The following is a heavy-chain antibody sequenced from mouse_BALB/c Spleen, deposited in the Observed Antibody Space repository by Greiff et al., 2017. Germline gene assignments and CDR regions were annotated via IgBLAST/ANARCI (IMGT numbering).Heavy chain of an antibody. Sequence: QVLLQLPGAELVRPGASVKLSCKASGYTFPSYWMNWVKQRPGQGLERIGMIDPSDSETHYNQMFKDKATLTIDKSSNTAYMQLSSLTSGDSAVYYCARGQYYFDCWGKGTTLTVSA. D-gene: IGHD3-3*01. CDR3: ARGQYYFDC. CDR2: IDPSDSET. V-gene: IGHV1-61*01. J-gene: IGHJ2*01. CDR1: GYTFPSYW.